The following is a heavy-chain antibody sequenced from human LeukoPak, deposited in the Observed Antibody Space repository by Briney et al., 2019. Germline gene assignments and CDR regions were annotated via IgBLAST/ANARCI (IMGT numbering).Heavy chain of an antibody. CDR1: GFTFSSYS. J-gene: IGHJ6*04. V-gene: IGHV3-21*01. CDR3: ASYCSSTSCYTCYYGMDV. CDR2: ISSSSSYI. D-gene: IGHD2-2*01. Sequence: GGSLRLSCAASGFTFSSYSMNWARPAPGKGLEWVSYISSSSSYIYYADSVKGRFTISRDNAKNSLYLQMNSLRAEDTAAYYCASYCSSTSCYTCYYGMDVWGKGTTVTVSS.